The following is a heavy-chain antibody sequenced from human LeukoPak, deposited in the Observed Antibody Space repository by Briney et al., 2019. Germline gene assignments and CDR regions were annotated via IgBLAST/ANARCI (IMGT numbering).Heavy chain of an antibody. CDR1: AFSFRSYG. Sequence: GGSLRLSCAASAFSFRSYGMHWVRRAPGKGLQWVASLWYDGINKCHADSGKSRFLISRDNSQSTLYMQMNSLRAEDTAVYYCARDRNNYDSSGFSALDYWGQGTLVTVSS. CDR2: LWYDGINK. J-gene: IGHJ4*02. D-gene: IGHD3-22*01. CDR3: ARDRNNYDSSGFSALDY. V-gene: IGHV3-33*01.